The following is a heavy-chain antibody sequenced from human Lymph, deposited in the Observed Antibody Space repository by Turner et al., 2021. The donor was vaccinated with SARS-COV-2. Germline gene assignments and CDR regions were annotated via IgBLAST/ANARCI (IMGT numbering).Heavy chain of an antibody. D-gene: IGHD2-15*01. Sequence: QVQLQESGPGLVKPSGTLSLICAVSGGSISSNIWWTWVRQPPGKGLEWIGEIYHSGNTNYNPSLKRRVTISVDKSKNQFSLKLSSVTAADTAVYYCATKYCSGGSCSYFDYWGQGTLVTVSS. CDR3: ATKYCSGGSCSYFDY. CDR1: GGSISSNIW. V-gene: IGHV4-4*02. J-gene: IGHJ4*02. CDR2: IYHSGNT.